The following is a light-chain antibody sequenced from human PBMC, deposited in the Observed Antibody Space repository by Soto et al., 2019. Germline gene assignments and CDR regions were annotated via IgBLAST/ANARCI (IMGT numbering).Light chain of an antibody. J-gene: IGKJ4*01. Sequence: DIQMTQSPSSLSASVGDRVTISCRSSQNIGTYLSWYQQKPGRAPKLQIYAASNLQSGVPSRFSGSGSGTDFTLTIRSLQPEDFATYYCQQYESYSPLTFGGGTKVEIK. CDR2: AAS. CDR1: QNIGTY. CDR3: QQYESYSPLT. V-gene: IGKV1-39*01.